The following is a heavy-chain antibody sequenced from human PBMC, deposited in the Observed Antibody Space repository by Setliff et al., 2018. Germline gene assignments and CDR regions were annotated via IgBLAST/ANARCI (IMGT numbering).Heavy chain of an antibody. CDR3: ERLVRYCTTTSCQRTSGDDF. CDR1: GYSFTSYG. V-gene: IGHV1-18*01. CDR2: ISPHTGNT. J-gene: IGHJ4*02. Sequence: ASVKVSCKASGYSFTSYGITWVRQAPGQGLEWMGWISPHTGNTFYAPQFQGRVIMTTDTSTNTAYMDLRSLRSDDTAVYYCERLVRYCTTTSCQRTSGDDFWGLGTLVTVSS. D-gene: IGHD2-2*01.